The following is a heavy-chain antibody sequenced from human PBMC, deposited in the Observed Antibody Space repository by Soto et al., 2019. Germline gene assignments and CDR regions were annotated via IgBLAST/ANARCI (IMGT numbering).Heavy chain of an antibody. Sequence: ASVKVSCKASGYTFTSYGISWVRQAPGQGLEWMGWISAYNGNTNYAQKLQGRVTMTTDTSTSTAYMELRSLRSDDTAVYYCAREGVVPAAIITNWFDPWGQGTLVTVSS. J-gene: IGHJ5*02. V-gene: IGHV1-18*01. CDR3: AREGVVPAAIITNWFDP. CDR2: ISAYNGNT. CDR1: GYTFTSYG. D-gene: IGHD2-2*02.